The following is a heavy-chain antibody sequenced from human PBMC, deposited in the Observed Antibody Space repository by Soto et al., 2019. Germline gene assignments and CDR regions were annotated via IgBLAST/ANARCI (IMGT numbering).Heavy chain of an antibody. CDR3: AKGAYGFSYYFDS. CDR1: GFTFSRYT. CDR2: ISGSGEST. Sequence: GGSLRLSCAASGFTFSRYTLSWVRQAPGRGLEWVSGISGSGESTSYADSVKGRFTISRDNSKTPLYLQMDSLRAEDTAIYYCAKGAYGFSYYFDSWGQGTLVTVSS. J-gene: IGHJ4*02. V-gene: IGHV3-23*01. D-gene: IGHD3-10*01.